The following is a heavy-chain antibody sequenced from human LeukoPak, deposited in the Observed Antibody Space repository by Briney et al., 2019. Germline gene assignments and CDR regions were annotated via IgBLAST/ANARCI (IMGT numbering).Heavy chain of an antibody. D-gene: IGHD6-13*01. V-gene: IGHV1-69*13. CDR2: IIPIFGTA. Sequence: SVKVSCKASGDTFSSYAISWVRQAPGQGLEWMGGIIPIFGTANYAQKFQGRVTITADESTSTAYMELSSLRSEDTAVYYCARRSSSWYNWFDPWGQGTLVTVSS. J-gene: IGHJ5*02. CDR1: GDTFSSYA. CDR3: ARRSSSWYNWFDP.